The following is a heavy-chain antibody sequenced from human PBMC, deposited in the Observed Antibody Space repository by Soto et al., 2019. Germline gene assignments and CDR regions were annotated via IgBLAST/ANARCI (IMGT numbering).Heavy chain of an antibody. CDR1: GASINSDDYY. CDR2: ISHSGNT. Sequence: PSETLSLTCTVSGASINSDDYYWSWIRQPPGKGLEWIGYISHSGNTYYSPSLQSRVAISVDTSRNQFSLRLNSVTAADTAVYYCARAPTVTTGAKFDSWGQGALVTVSS. D-gene: IGHD4-17*01. CDR3: ARAPTVTTGAKFDS. V-gene: IGHV4-30-4*01. J-gene: IGHJ4*02.